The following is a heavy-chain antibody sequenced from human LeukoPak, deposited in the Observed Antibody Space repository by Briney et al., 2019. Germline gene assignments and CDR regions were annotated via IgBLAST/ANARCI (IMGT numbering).Heavy chain of an antibody. Sequence: SQTLSLTCTVSGGSISSGGYYWSWIRQPPGKGLEWIGYIYHSGSTYYNPSLKSRVTISVDRSKNQFSLKLSSVTAADTAVYYCARDLTSTPALFDYWGQGTLVTVSS. V-gene: IGHV4-30-2*01. D-gene: IGHD1-1*01. CDR2: IYHSGST. CDR3: ARDLTSTPALFDY. J-gene: IGHJ4*02. CDR1: GGSISSGGYY.